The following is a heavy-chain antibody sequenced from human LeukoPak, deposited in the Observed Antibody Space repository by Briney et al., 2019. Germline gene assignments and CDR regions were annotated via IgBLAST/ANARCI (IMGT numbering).Heavy chain of an antibody. D-gene: IGHD6-6*01. J-gene: IGHJ5*02. CDR1: GYTFTSYG. CDR3: ARKSAIAARGGNWFDP. CDR2: ISAYNGNT. V-gene: IGHV1-18*01. Sequence: ASVKVSCKASGYTFTSYGISWVRQAPGQGLEWMGWISAYNGNTNYAQKLQGRVTMTTDTSTSTAYMELRSLRSDDTAVYYCARKSAIAARGGNWFDPWGQGTLVTVSS.